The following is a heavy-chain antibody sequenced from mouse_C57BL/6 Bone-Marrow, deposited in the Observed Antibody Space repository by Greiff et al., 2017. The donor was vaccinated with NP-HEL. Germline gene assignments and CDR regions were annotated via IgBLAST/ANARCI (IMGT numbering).Heavy chain of an antibody. D-gene: IGHD4-1*01. J-gene: IGHJ1*03. CDR1: GFTFSSYG. V-gene: IGHV5-6*01. CDR2: ISSGGSYT. Sequence: EVKVVESGGDLVKPGGSLKLSCAASGFTFSSYGMSWVRQTPDKRLEWVATISSGGSYTYYPDSVKGRFTISRDNAKNTLYLQMSSLKSEDTAMYYCARKEVGRYFDVWGTGTTVTVSS. CDR3: ARKEVGRYFDV.